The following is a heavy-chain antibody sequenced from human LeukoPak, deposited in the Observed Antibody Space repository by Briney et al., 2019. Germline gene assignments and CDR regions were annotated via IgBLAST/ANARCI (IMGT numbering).Heavy chain of an antibody. V-gene: IGHV4-30-2*01. CDR2: IYHTGST. D-gene: IGHD6-13*01. CDR3: ARERRIAAAGRDYFDY. CDR1: GGSISSVGYY. J-gene: IGHJ4*02. Sequence: PSETLSLTCTVSGGSISSVGYYWSWIRQPPGKGLEWIGYIYHTGSTDYNPSLKSRVTVSIDRSKNQFSLSLTSVTAADAAVYYCARERRIAAAGRDYFDYWGQGTLVTVSS.